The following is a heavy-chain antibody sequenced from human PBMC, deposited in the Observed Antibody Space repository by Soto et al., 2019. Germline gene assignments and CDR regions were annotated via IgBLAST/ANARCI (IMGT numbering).Heavy chain of an antibody. CDR1: SFTFSTHA. J-gene: IGHJ2*01. CDR3: ATDDTFFGRRYFDF. Sequence: XGSLSLSCAASSFTFSTHALSWVRQPPGRGLEWVSAIVLSVDNTYYADSVKGRFTISRDNSQNTLYLQMDSLRAEDTAVYYCATDDTFFGRRYFDFWGRGTLVTVSS. CDR2: IVLSVDNT. V-gene: IGHV3-23*01. D-gene: IGHD3-16*01.